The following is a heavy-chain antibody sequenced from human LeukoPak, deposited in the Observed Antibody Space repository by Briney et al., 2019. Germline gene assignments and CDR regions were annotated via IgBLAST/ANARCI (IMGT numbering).Heavy chain of an antibody. V-gene: IGHV1-24*01. CDR3: ATGEPNCGTTYCRIRHYYYMDV. CDR1: GYTLIELS. J-gene: IGHJ6*03. D-gene: IGHD2-21*01. CDR2: FDPEDGET. Sequence: ASVKVSCKVSGYTLIELSMHWVRQAPGKRLEWMGGFDPEDGETIYAQKFQGRVTMTEDTSTDTAYMELSSLRSEDTAVYYCATGEPNCGTTYCRIRHYYYMDVWGKGTTVTVSS.